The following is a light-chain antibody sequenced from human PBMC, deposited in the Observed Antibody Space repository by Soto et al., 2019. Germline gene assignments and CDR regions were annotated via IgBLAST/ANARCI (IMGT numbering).Light chain of an antibody. CDR1: QSISTY. Sequence: IPMAPATSALAASFGARVTITCRAGQSISTYLNWYPQKPERAPKLLIYGASTLRSGVPSRFSGSGSGTDFTLTINSLQPEDFATYYCQQTYSTPLTFGGGTKVDI. CDR2: GAS. CDR3: QQTYSTPLT. J-gene: IGKJ4*01. V-gene: IGKV1-39*01.